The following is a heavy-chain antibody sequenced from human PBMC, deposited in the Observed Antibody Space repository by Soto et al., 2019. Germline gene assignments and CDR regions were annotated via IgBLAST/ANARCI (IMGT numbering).Heavy chain of an antibody. D-gene: IGHD2-2*02. V-gene: IGHV4-59*01. J-gene: IGHJ3*02. CDR2: IYYSGST. CDR3: ARIYGLDAFDI. CDR1: GGSISSYY. Sequence: PSETLSLTCTVSGGSISSYYWSWIRQPPGKGLEWIGYIYYSGSTNYNPSLKSRVTISVDTSKNQFSLKLSSVTAADTAVYYCARIYGLDAFDILGKGTMVTVS.